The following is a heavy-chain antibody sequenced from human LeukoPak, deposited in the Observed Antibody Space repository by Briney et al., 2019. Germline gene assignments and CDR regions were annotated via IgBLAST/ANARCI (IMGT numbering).Heavy chain of an antibody. Sequence: GGSLRLSCTVSGFTLSSYEMSWIRQAPGKGLEWVSSIDYDGGSGHYADSVKGRFTISRDNSNNTLFPHLNSLRAEDTAVYYCARDARWLQLKYYYYMDVWGKGTTVTVSS. CDR3: ARDARWLQLKYYYYMDV. D-gene: IGHD5-24*01. CDR1: GFTLSSYE. J-gene: IGHJ6*03. V-gene: IGHV3-23*01. CDR2: IDYDGGSG.